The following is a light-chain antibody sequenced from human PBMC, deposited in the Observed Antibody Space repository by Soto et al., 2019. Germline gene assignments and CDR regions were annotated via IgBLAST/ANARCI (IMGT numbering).Light chain of an antibody. CDR3: AAWDDSLNGFV. J-gene: IGLJ1*01. Sequence: VLDRAPSGTRTPLRWLPISYSGSSSNIGSNSVQWHQQLPGTAPNLLIYAHNQRPSGVPDRFSGSKSGTSASLAITGLQSGDEADYYCAAWDDSLNGFVFGTGTKVTVL. CDR1: SSNIGSNS. CDR2: AHN. V-gene: IGLV1-44*01.